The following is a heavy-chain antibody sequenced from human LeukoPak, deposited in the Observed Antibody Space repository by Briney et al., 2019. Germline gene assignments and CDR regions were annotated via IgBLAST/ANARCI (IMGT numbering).Heavy chain of an antibody. V-gene: IGHV1-3*01. CDR2: INAGNGNT. CDR1: GYTFTSYA. J-gene: IGHJ4*02. CDR3: ARDSLSWRRVRDGYKFGAFDY. Sequence: ASVKVSCKASGYTFTSYAMHWVRQAPGQRLEWMGWINAGNGNTKYPQKFQGRVTITRDTSASTAYMELSSLRSEDTAVYYCARDSLSWRRVRDGYKFGAFDYWGQGTLVTVSS. D-gene: IGHD5-24*01.